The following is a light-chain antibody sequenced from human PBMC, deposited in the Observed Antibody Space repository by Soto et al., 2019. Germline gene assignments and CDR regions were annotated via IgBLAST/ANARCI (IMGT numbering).Light chain of an antibody. CDR3: QKRSNWPIT. V-gene: IGKV3-11*01. CDR1: QSVSSY. CDR2: DAS. J-gene: IGKJ5*01. Sequence: VLTQSPGTMSLSSVAIATHSCRASQSVSSYLAWYQQKPGQAPRLLIYDASNRATGIPARFSGSGSGTDFTLTISSLEPEDFAVYYCQKRSNWPITCGKGTRRAIK.